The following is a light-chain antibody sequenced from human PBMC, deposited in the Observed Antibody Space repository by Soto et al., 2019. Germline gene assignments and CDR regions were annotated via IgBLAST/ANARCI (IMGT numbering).Light chain of an antibody. CDR1: SSNIGSNY. V-gene: IGLV1-47*01. Sequence: QAVVTQPPSASGTPGQRVTISCSGSSSNIGSNYIYWYHHLPGTAPKLLIYRRNKRPSGVPDRLSGSKSGTSASQAISGLRSEDEADYYCAPWDDSLSAHVLFGGGTKLTVL. CDR2: RRN. J-gene: IGLJ2*01. CDR3: APWDDSLSAHVL.